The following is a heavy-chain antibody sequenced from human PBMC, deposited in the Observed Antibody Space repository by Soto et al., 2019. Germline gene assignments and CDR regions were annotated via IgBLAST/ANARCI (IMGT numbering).Heavy chain of an antibody. CDR1: GYTFTSYS. CDR3: ARDHNFGFILYAMDV. CDR2: INPSSDRT. Sequence: QVQLVQSGAEVKKPGASVRVSCKASGYTFTSYSMHWVRQAPGQGLEWMGIINPSSDRTSYAQNFLGRVTMTSDTSTSIVYMEMSSLKSEDTAVYYCARDHNFGFILYAMDVWGQGTTVTVSS. D-gene: IGHD2-15*01. V-gene: IGHV1-46*01. J-gene: IGHJ6*02.